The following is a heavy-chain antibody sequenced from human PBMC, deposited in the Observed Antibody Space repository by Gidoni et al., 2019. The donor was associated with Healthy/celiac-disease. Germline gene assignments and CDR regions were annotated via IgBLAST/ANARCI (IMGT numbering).Heavy chain of an antibody. CDR1: GFSFSSYA. CDR3: AKSLSGMIVLDAFDI. D-gene: IGHD3-22*01. J-gene: IGHJ3*02. V-gene: IGHV3-23*01. Sequence: EVQLLESGGGLVQPGGSLRLSCAASGFSFSSYAMSWVRQAPGKGVEGVSAISGSGGSTYYADSVKGRFTISRDNSKNTLYLQMNSLRAEDTAVYYCAKSLSGMIVLDAFDIWGQGTMVTVSS. CDR2: ISGSGGST.